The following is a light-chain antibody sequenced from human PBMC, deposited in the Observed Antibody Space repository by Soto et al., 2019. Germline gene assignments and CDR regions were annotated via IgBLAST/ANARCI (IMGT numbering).Light chain of an antibody. CDR1: QTIDVY. CDR2: AAS. CDR3: QQSYMTPRT. Sequence: DIQLTQCPSSLSASVGDRVSITCRASQTIDVYLNWYLQKPGRAPQLLIYAASKLQGGVPSRFSGSASGTDFTLIISSLQPDDSGTYFCQQSYMTPRTFGQGTKVDIK. V-gene: IGKV1-39*01. J-gene: IGKJ1*01.